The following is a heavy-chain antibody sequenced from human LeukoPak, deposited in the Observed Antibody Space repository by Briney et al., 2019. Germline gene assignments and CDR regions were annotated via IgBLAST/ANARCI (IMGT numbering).Heavy chain of an antibody. CDR1: GFTFSSYW. Sequence: GGSLRLSCAAPGFTFSSYWMIWVRQAPGKGLEWVANIKGDGSEKYYVDSVKGRFTISRDNAKNSLFLQMNSLRAEDTAVYYCARDYYYYMDVWGKGTTVTVSS. J-gene: IGHJ6*03. CDR2: IKGDGSEK. CDR3: ARDYYYYMDV. V-gene: IGHV3-7*01.